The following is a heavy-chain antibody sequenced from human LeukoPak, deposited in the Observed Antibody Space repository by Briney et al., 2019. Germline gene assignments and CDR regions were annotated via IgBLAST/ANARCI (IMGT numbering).Heavy chain of an antibody. D-gene: IGHD2-15*01. CDR3: ARDPVVVVAATRYYYYMDV. Sequence: GGSLRLSCAASGFTFSSNWMSWVRPAPGKGLEWVAYIKQVGSEKYYVDSVKGRFTISRDNAKNTLYLKMNSLRAEDTAVYYCARDPVVVVAATRYYYYMDVWGKGTTVTVSS. J-gene: IGHJ6*03. CDR1: GFTFSSNW. V-gene: IGHV3-7*01. CDR2: IKQVGSEK.